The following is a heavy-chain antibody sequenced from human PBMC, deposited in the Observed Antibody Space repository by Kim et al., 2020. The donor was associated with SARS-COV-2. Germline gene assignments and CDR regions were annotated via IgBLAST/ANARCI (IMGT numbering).Heavy chain of an antibody. V-gene: IGHV3-23*01. D-gene: IGHD6-19*01. Sequence: GGSLRLSCAASGLTFSSYAMTWVRQAPGKGLEWVSTVSTTGGSTYYADSVKGRFTISRANSKNTLYLQMNSLRAEDTAVYFCAKGINSRWKGVDYWGQGT. CDR3: AKGINSRWKGVDY. J-gene: IGHJ4*02. CDR1: GLTFSSYA. CDR2: VSTTGGST.